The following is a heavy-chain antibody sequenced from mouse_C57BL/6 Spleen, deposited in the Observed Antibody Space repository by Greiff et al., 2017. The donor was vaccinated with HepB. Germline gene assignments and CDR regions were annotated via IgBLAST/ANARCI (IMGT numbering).Heavy chain of an antibody. CDR1: GYTFTSYW. V-gene: IGHV1-59*01. CDR2: IDPSDSYT. Sequence: QVQLQQPGAELVRPGTSVKLSCKASGYTFTSYWMHWVKQRPGQGLEWIGVIDPSDSYTNYNQKFKGKATLTVDTSSSTAYMQLSSLTSEDSAVYYCARDEGYFDVWGTGTTDTVAS. J-gene: IGHJ1*03. CDR3: ARDEGYFDV.